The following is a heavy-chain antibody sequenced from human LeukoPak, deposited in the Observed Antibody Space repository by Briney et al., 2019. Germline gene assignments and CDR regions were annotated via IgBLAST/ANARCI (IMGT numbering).Heavy chain of an antibody. CDR3: ASGYSYVDFDY. CDR1: GYTFTNYD. Sequence: ASVKVSCKPSGYTFTNYDINWVRQATGQGLEWLGWMSPNNGNTGYAQKFQGRVTITRDTSASTAYMELSSLRSEDTAVYYCASGYSYVDFDYWGQGTLVTVSS. V-gene: IGHV1-8*01. D-gene: IGHD5-18*01. CDR2: MSPNNGNT. J-gene: IGHJ4*02.